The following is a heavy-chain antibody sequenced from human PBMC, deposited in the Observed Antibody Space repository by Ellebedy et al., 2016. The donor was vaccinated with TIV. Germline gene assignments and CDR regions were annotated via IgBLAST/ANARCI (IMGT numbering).Heavy chain of an antibody. V-gene: IGHV3-21*01. CDR2: ISSSSSYI. J-gene: IGHJ4*02. D-gene: IGHD1-26*01. CDR1: GFTFSSYS. CDR3: ARLSGSYRSDY. Sequence: GGSLRLXXAASGFTFSSYSMNWVRQAPGKGLEWVSSISSSSSYIYYADSVKGRFTISRDNAKNSLYLQMNSLRAEDTAVYYCARLSGSYRSDYWGQGTLVTVSS.